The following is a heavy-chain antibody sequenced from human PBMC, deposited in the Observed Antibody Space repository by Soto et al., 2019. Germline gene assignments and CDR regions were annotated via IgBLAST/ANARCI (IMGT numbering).Heavy chain of an antibody. Sequence: GGSLRLSCVGSGFTFSSFAMNWVRQAPGKGLEWISYISTTGASIYYADSVKGRFTISRDNAKNSLSLRMHSLRDEDTAVYYCARLRYYFDLWGQGPLVTVSS. V-gene: IGHV3-48*03. J-gene: IGHJ4*02. D-gene: IGHD3-10*01. CDR1: GFTFSSFA. CDR3: ARLRYYFDL. CDR2: ISTTGASI.